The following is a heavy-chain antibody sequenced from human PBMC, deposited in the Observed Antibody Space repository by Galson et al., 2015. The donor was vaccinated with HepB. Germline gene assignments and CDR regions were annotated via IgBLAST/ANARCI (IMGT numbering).Heavy chain of an antibody. J-gene: IGHJ4*02. CDR3: AKDRSGSYYQPSGYFDY. V-gene: IGHV3-23*01. Sequence: SLRLSCAASGFTFSSYAMSWVRQAPGKGLEWVSAISGSGGSTYYADSVKGRFTISRDNSKNTLYLQMNSLRAEDTAVYYCAKDRSGSYYQPSGYFDYWGQGTLVTVSS. CDR1: GFTFSSYA. D-gene: IGHD1-26*01. CDR2: ISGSGGST.